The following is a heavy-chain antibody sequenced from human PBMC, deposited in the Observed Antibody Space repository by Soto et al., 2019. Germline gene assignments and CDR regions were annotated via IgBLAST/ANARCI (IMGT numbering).Heavy chain of an antibody. J-gene: IGHJ6*02. CDR1: GYSFTSYW. D-gene: IGHD6-25*01. CDR2: IDPSDSYT. V-gene: IGHV5-10-1*01. CDR3: ASLAAAADYYYCGMDV. Sequence: PGESLKTSCKGSGYSFTSYWISWVRQMPGKGLEWMGRIDPSDSYTNYSPSFQGHVTISADKSISTAYLQWSSLKASDTAMYYCASLAAAADYYYCGMDVWGQGTTVTVSS.